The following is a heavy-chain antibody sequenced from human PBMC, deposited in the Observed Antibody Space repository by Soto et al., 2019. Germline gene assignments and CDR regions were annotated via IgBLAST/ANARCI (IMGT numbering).Heavy chain of an antibody. CDR2: ITGNGIST. Sequence: PGGSLRLSCTASRFTFIGYAMSWVRQAPGKGLEWVSGITGNGISTMYADAVTGRFTISRDNSKNARYLQMNNLRGVDTAVYYCAKGARDCGGDCFSSYFDQWGQGVLVTVSS. V-gene: IGHV3-23*01. CDR3: AKGARDCGGDCFSSYFDQ. CDR1: RFTFIGYA. D-gene: IGHD2-21*02. J-gene: IGHJ4*02.